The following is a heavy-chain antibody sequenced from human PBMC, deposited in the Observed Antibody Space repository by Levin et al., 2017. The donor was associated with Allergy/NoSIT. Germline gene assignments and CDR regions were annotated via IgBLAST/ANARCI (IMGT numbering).Heavy chain of an antibody. CDR3: SKSLGEY. J-gene: IGHJ4*02. CDR2: ISWNSGYI. Sequence: GGSLRLSCAASGFTFDDHSMQWFRQAAGKGPECVAFISWNSGYIVYADSVKGRFTISRDNARNSLYLQMSSLRPEDTAMYYCSKSLGEYWGQGAQVIVSS. V-gene: IGHV3-9*01. CDR1: GFTFDDHS.